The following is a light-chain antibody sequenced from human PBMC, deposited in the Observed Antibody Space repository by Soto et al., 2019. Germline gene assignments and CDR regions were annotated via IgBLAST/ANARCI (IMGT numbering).Light chain of an antibody. CDR2: GAS. CDR3: EQDDNWPWGPFT. Sequence: EIVMTQSPAILSVSPGERVTLSCRASQSVNRNLAWYQQTPGQAPRLLIYGASSRATGTPDRFSGSASGTDFTRTSTGRQSEDFAVYYGEQDDNWPWGPFTCGPGTRVDGK. CDR1: QSVNRN. V-gene: IGKV3-15*01. J-gene: IGKJ3*01.